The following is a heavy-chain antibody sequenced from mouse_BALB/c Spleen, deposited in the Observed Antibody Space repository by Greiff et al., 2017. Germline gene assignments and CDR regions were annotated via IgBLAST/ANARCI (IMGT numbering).Heavy chain of an antibody. CDR1: GFNIKDTY. D-gene: IGHD2-1*01. J-gene: IGHJ3*01. Sequence: EVQVVESGAELVKPGASVKLSCTASGFNIKDTYMHWVKPRPEQGLEWIGRIDPANGNTKYDPKFQGKATITADTSSNTAYLQLSSLTSEDTAVYYCARGNYVAYWGQGTLVTVSA. CDR2: IDPANGNT. CDR3: ARGNYVAY. V-gene: IGHV14-3*02.